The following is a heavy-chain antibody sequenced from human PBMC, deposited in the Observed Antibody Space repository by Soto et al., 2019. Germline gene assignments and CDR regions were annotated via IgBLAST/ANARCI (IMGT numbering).Heavy chain of an antibody. J-gene: IGHJ4*02. D-gene: IGHD7-27*01. V-gene: IGHV1-69*06. CDR3: ARGPNWGYRFDS. CDR1: GGTFSGHA. Sequence: QVQLVQSGAEVKKPGSSVKVSCEASGGTFSGHAISWVRQAPGQGPEWMGGHIPLFGTTQHAQNFQDSLTITADKSTSKAYMELTSLRFAATAIYFCARGPNWGYRFDSWGQGTLVTVSS. CDR2: HIPLFGTT.